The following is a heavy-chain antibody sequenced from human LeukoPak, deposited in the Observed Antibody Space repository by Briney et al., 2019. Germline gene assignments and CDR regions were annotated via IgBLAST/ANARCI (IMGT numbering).Heavy chain of an antibody. CDR3: AREMVRPGGAKDDY. CDR2: INHSGGT. V-gene: IGHV4-34*01. J-gene: IGHJ4*02. CDR1: GGSFSGYY. Sequence: PSETLSLTCAVYGGSFSGYYWSWIRQPPGKGLEWIGEINHSGGTNYNPSLKSRVTISVDTSKNQFSLKLSTVTAADTAVYYCAREMVRPGGAKDDYWGQGTLVTVSS. D-gene: IGHD3-10*01.